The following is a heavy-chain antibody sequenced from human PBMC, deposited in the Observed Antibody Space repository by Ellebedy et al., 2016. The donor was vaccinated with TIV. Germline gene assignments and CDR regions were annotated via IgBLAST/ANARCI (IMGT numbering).Heavy chain of an antibody. V-gene: IGHV4-59*01. CDR3: ARLTSGYYANFDY. CDR2: IYYNGNT. J-gene: IGHJ4*02. Sequence: SETLSLTXTVSGGSISSYYWSWIRRPPGKGLEYIGYIYYNGNTNYNPSLKSRVTISVDTSKNQFSLKLSSVTAADTAVYYCARLTSGYYANFDYWGQGTLVTVSS. CDR1: GGSISSYY. D-gene: IGHD3-3*01.